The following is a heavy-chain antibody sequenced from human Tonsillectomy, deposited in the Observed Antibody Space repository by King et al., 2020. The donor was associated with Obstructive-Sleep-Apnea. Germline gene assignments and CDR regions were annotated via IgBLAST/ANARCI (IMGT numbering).Heavy chain of an antibody. J-gene: IGHJ4*02. CDR1: GYTFTSYG. Sequence: VQLVQSGGEVKNPGASVKVSCKASGYTFTSYGVTWVRQAPGQGLEWMGWTSAYNNNTNYAQKFQGRVTMTTDNSTTTAYMELRSLRSDDTAVFYCARDQKGYCSGGTCSPPAYWGQGTLVTVSS. CDR2: TSAYNNNT. V-gene: IGHV1-18*04. D-gene: IGHD2-15*01. CDR3: ARDQKGYCSGGTCSPPAY.